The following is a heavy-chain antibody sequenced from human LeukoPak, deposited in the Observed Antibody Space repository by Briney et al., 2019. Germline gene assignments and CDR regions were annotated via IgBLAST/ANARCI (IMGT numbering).Heavy chain of an antibody. CDR3: AKASHTVVTPVDY. V-gene: IGHV3-23*01. D-gene: IGHD4-23*01. J-gene: IGHJ4*02. Sequence: GGSLRLSCAASGFTFSTFAMIWVRQPPGKGLEWVSSIFPSGGEIHYADSVRGRFTISRDNSKSTLSLQMNSLRAEDTAVYYCAKASHTVVTPVDYWGQGTLVTVSS. CDR2: IFPSGGEI. CDR1: GFTFSTFA.